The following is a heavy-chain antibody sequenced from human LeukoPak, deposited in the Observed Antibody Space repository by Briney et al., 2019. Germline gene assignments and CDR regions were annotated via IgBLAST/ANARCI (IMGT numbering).Heavy chain of an antibody. V-gene: IGHV3-30-3*01. CDR3: ARDRDTAMGL. D-gene: IGHD5-18*01. J-gene: IGHJ4*02. CDR2: IPYDGNDK. Sequence: GGSLSLSCAASGFTFSNYAMHWVRQAPGKGLEWVAIIPYDGNDKYYTDSVKGRFTISRDKSKNTLYLQMNSLRAEDTAVYYCARDRDTAMGLWGQGTLVTVSS. CDR1: GFTFSNYA.